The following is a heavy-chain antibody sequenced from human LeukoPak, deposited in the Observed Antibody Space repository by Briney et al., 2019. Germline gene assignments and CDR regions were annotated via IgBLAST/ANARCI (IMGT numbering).Heavy chain of an antibody. CDR1: GGSISSYY. Sequence: PSETLSLTCTVSGGSISSYYWSWIRQPPGKGLEWIGYIYYSGSTNYNPSLKSRVTIPVDTSKNQFSLKLSSVTAADTAVYYCARLPLAVAGTRYYYYYYMDVWGKGTTVTVSS. D-gene: IGHD6-19*01. CDR2: IYYSGST. CDR3: ARLPLAVAGTRYYYYYYMDV. V-gene: IGHV4-59*01. J-gene: IGHJ6*03.